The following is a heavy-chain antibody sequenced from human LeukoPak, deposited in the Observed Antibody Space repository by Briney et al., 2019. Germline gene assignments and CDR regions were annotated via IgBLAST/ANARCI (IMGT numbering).Heavy chain of an antibody. Sequence: GGSLRLSCAASGFTVSSNYMSWVRQAPGKGLEGVSLIYSGGSTYHADSVKGRFTISRDNSKNSLYLQMNSLRVGDTAIYYCAREEYQVLLDWGQGILVTVAS. D-gene: IGHD2-15*01. J-gene: IGHJ4*02. CDR1: GFTVSSNY. CDR2: IYSGGST. CDR3: AREEYQVLLD. V-gene: IGHV3-53*01.